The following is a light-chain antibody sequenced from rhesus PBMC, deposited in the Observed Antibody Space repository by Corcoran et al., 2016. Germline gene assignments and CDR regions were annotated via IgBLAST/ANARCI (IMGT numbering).Light chain of an antibody. CDR1: QSVGTY. V-gene: IGKV3-24*04. Sequence: VVTQSPATLSLSPGERATLSCRASQSVGTYLAWYNQKPGLAPRLLISGASTRATGIPDRFSGRGSWTEFTLTITSLEPEVVGVYYCQQSNYLFTFGPGTKLDI. J-gene: IGKJ3*01. CDR3: QQSNYLFT. CDR2: GAS.